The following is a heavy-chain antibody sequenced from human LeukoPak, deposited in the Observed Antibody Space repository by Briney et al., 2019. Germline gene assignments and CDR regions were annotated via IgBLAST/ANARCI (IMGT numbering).Heavy chain of an antibody. V-gene: IGHV3-11*06. Sequence: GGSLRLSCVASGFTFSDYYMSWIRQAPGKGLEWVSSISSSSDYTNYADSVRGRFTISRDNAKNSLYLQMNSLRAEDTAVYYCARPPYSSSWDPGWFDPWGQGTLISVS. CDR1: GFTFSDYY. CDR3: ARPPYSSSWDPGWFDP. D-gene: IGHD6-13*01. CDR2: ISSSSDYT. J-gene: IGHJ5*02.